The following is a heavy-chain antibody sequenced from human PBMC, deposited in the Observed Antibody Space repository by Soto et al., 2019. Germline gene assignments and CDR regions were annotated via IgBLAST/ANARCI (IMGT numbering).Heavy chain of an antibody. V-gene: IGHV3-23*01. Sequence: EVQLLESGGGLVQPGGSLRLSCAASGFTFSTYAMSWVRQAPGKGLEWVSTITTSGGNTYYADSVQGRFTISRDNSKNTLDLQMNSLRDEDTAVYYCAGRYCTNGVCYTNYYYYIDVWGKGTTVTVSS. CDR3: AGRYCTNGVCYTNYYYYIDV. J-gene: IGHJ6*03. CDR1: GFTFSTYA. D-gene: IGHD2-8*01. CDR2: ITTSGGNT.